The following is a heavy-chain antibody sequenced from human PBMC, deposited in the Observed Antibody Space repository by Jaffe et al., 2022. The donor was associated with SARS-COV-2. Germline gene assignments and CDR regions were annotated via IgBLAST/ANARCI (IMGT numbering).Heavy chain of an antibody. CDR1: GFTFSSYA. CDR2: ISGSGGST. CDR3: AIDIVVVPAAIPADYYYGMDV. D-gene: IGHD2-2*01. Sequence: EVQLLESGGGLVQPGGSLRLSCAASGFTFSSYAMSWVRQAPGKGLEWVSAISGSGGSTYYADSVKGRFTISRDNSKNTLYLQMNSLRAEDTAVYYCAIDIVVVPAAIPADYYYGMDVWGQGTTVTVSS. J-gene: IGHJ6*02. V-gene: IGHV3-23*01.